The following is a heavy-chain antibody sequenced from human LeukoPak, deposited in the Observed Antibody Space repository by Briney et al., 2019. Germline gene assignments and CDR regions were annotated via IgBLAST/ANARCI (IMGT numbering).Heavy chain of an antibody. D-gene: IGHD6-13*01. Sequence: ASVKVSCKVSGYTLTELSMHWVRQAPGKGLEWMGGFDPEDGETIYPQKFQGRVTMTEDTSTDTAYMELSSLRSEDTAVYYCATGSGIAAAGTPDYYGMDVWGQGTTVTVSS. CDR1: GYTLTELS. V-gene: IGHV1-24*01. J-gene: IGHJ6*02. CDR3: ATGSGIAAAGTPDYYGMDV. CDR2: FDPEDGET.